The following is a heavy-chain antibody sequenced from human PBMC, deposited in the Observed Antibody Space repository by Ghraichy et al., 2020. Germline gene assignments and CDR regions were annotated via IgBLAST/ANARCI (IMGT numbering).Heavy chain of an antibody. CDR1: GGAFVDYY. V-gene: IGHV4-34*01. J-gene: IGHJ4*02. CDR2: ITYGGAV. D-gene: IGHD2-2*03. CDR3: ARAPLFPPWMYDF. Sequence: SETLSLTCAVYGGAFVDYYWSWIRQTPGKGLEWIGEITYGGAVNYNPSLQSRAAISMDTTRKQFFLKLTSVTAADAAVYFCARAPLFPPWMYDFWGQGTLVTVSS.